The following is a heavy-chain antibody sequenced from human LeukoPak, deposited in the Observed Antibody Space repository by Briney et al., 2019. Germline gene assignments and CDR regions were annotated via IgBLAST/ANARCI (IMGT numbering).Heavy chain of an antibody. V-gene: IGHV1-69*13. CDR3: ARGGGYSYVNFDY. D-gene: IGHD5-18*01. Sequence: SVKVSCKASGGTFSSYAISWVRQAPGQGLEWMGGIIPIFGTTKYAQKFQGRVTITADESTSTAYMELSSLRSEDTAVYYCARGGGYSYVNFDYWGQGTLVTVSS. CDR1: GGTFSSYA. CDR2: IIPIFGTT. J-gene: IGHJ4*02.